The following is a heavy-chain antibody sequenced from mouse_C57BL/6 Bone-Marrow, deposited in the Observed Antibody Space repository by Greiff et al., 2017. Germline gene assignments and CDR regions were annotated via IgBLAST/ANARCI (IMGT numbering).Heavy chain of an antibody. CDR3: ARNYYGSRHWYFDV. J-gene: IGHJ1*03. Sequence: QVTLKECGPGILQSSQTLSLTCSFSGFSLSTSGMGVSWIRQPSGKGLEWLAHIYWDDDKRYNPSLKSRLTISKDTSRNQVFLKITSVDTADTATYYCARNYYGSRHWYFDVWGTGTTVTVSS. D-gene: IGHD1-1*01. V-gene: IGHV8-12*01. CDR1: GFSLSTSGMG. CDR2: IYWDDDK.